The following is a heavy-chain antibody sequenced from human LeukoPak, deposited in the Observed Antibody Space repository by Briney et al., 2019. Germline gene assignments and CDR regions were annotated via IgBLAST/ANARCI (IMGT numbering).Heavy chain of an antibody. CDR3: ARDPEVAVAGTLDY. V-gene: IGHV3-30-3*01. Sequence: GGSLRLSCAASGLTFSSFTMHWVRQAPGKGLEWVAVISYDGANKYYADSVKGRFTISRDNSKNTLYLRMNSLRAEDTALYYCARDPEVAVAGTLDYWGQGTLVTVSS. D-gene: IGHD6-19*01. J-gene: IGHJ4*02. CDR2: ISYDGANK. CDR1: GLTFSSFT.